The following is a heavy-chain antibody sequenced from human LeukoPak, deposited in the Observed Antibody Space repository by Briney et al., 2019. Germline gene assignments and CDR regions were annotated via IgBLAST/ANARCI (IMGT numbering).Heavy chain of an antibody. CDR2: IKEDGSEK. V-gene: IGHV3-7*01. CDR1: GFTFSSYW. CDR3: ATLVVTQRKPYFDY. D-gene: IGHD4-23*01. Sequence: PGGSLRLSCAASGFTFSSYWMSWVRQAPGKGLEWVANIKEDGSEKYYVDSVKGRFTISRDNAKNSLYLQMNSLRAEDTAVYYCATLVVTQRKPYFDYWGQGTLVTVSS. J-gene: IGHJ4*02.